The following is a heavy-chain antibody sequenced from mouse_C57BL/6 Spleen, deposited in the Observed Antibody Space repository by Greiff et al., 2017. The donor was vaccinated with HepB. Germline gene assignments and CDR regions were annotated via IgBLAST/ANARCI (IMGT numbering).Heavy chain of an antibody. D-gene: IGHD2-4*01. V-gene: IGHV1-81*01. CDR3: AIYYDYGGAY. CDR1: GYTFTSYG. CDR2: IYPRSGNT. Sequence: VQLQESGAELARPGASVKLSCKASGYTFTSYGISWVKQRTGQGLEWIGEIYPRSGNTYYNEKFKGKATLTADKSSSTAYMELRSLTSEDSAVYFCAIYYDYGGAYWGQGTLVTVSA. J-gene: IGHJ3*01.